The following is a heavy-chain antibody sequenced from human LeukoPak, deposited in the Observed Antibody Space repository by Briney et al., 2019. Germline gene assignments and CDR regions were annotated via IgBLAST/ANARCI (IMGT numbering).Heavy chain of an antibody. J-gene: IGHJ3*02. Sequence: GASVKVSCKASGYTFPSFGTNWVRQAPGQGLEWMGRIIPILGIANYAQKFQGRVTITADKSTSTAYMELSSLRSEDTAVYYCAGEGGDFWSGDAFDIWGQGTMVTVSS. V-gene: IGHV1-69*04. CDR1: GYTFPSFG. CDR3: AGEGGDFWSGDAFDI. CDR2: IIPILGIA. D-gene: IGHD3-3*01.